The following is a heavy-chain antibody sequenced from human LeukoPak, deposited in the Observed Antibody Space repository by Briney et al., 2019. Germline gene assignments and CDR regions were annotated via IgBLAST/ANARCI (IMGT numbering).Heavy chain of an antibody. V-gene: IGHV3-30*02. CDR2: IRYDGSNK. Sequence: GGSLRLSCAASGFTFNNYAMSWVRQAPGKGLEWVAFIRYDGSNKYYADSVKGRFTISRDNAKNSLYLQMNSLRAEDTALYYCAKAPNVRLGNDAFDIWGQGTMVTVSS. D-gene: IGHD3-16*01. CDR3: AKAPNVRLGNDAFDI. CDR1: GFTFNNYA. J-gene: IGHJ3*02.